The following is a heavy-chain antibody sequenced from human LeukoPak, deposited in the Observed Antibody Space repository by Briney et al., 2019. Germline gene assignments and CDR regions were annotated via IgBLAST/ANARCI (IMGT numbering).Heavy chain of an antibody. CDR1: GVTFSGYS. V-gene: IGHV3-21*01. CDR2: ITATGLHI. Sequence: PGGSLRLSCAGSGVTFSGYSMNWVRQAPGKGLEWVSAITATGLHIYYADSAKGRFTISRDNAKNSLYLQMNSLRVEDTALYYCARVRSVGGNPHAFNIWGQGTMVTVSS. CDR3: ARVRSVGGNPHAFNI. D-gene: IGHD4-23*01. J-gene: IGHJ3*02.